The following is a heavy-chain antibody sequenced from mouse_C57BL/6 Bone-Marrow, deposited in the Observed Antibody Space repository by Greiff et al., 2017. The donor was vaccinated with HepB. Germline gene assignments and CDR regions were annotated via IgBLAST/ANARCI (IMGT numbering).Heavy chain of an antibody. D-gene: IGHD2-3*01. V-gene: IGHV1-55*01. CDR3: ARNGYYPFDY. J-gene: IGHJ2*01. Sequence: QVQLQQPGAELVKPGASVKMSCKASGYTFTSYWITWVKQRPGQGLEWIGDIYPGCGSTNYNEKFKSKATLTFETSSSTANMQLSSLTSEDSSVYYWARNGYYPFDYWGQGTTLTVSS. CDR1: GYTFTSYW. CDR2: IYPGCGST.